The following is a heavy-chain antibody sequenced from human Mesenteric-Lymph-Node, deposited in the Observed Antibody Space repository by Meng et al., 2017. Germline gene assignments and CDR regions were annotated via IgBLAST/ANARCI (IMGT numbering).Heavy chain of an antibody. CDR2: IYSGGST. CDR3: ANAPTPDYIDFDY. D-gene: IGHD4-11*01. V-gene: IGHV3-53*01. CDR1: GFTVSSNY. Sequence: GESLKISCAASGFTVSSNYMSWVRQAPGKGLEWVSVIYSGGSTYYADSVKGRFTISRDNSKNTLYLQMNSLRAEDTAVYYCANAPTPDYIDFDYWGQGTLVTVSS. J-gene: IGHJ4*02.